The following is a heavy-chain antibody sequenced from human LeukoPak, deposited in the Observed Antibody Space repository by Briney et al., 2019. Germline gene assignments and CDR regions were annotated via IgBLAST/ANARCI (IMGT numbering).Heavy chain of an antibody. J-gene: IGHJ4*02. V-gene: IGHV4-59*08. CDR3: ARGTWIQLWSTEYYFDY. CDR2: IYYSGST. CDR1: GGSISSYY. D-gene: IGHD5-18*01. Sequence: PSETLSLTCTVSGGSISSYYWSWIRQPPGKGLEWIGYIYYSGSTNYNPSLKSRVTISVDTSKNQFSLKLSSVTAADTAVYYCARGTWIQLWSTEYYFDYWGQGTLVTVSS.